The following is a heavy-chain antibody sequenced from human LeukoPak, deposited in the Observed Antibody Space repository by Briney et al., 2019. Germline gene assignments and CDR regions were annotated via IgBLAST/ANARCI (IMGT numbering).Heavy chain of an antibody. Sequence: GGSLRLSCAASGFTFSTYWMSWVRRAPAKGLDWMANIRKDESVKHYVTSVKGRFTISRDNDKNLLYLQMNSLRVEDTAVYFCASDDNYYDTSGHFFDAFNLWGQGTMVTVSS. CDR1: GFTFSTYW. CDR2: IRKDESVK. CDR3: ASDDNYYDTSGHFFDAFNL. V-gene: IGHV3-7*01. D-gene: IGHD3-22*01. J-gene: IGHJ3*01.